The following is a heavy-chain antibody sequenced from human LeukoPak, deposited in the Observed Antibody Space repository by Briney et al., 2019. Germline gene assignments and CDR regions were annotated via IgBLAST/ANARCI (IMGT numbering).Heavy chain of an antibody. Sequence: GGSLRLSCAAPGFTFSNYAMSWVRQAPGKGLEWVSVISGTGGRTYYADSVEGRFTISRDSSKNTLYPQMNSLRAEDTATYYCAKDLSVGGIPANYYYYYGMDVWGQGTTVTVSS. CDR1: GFTFSNYA. CDR3: AKDLSVGGIPANYYYYYGMDV. D-gene: IGHD3-10*01. J-gene: IGHJ6*02. V-gene: IGHV3-23*01. CDR2: ISGTGGRT.